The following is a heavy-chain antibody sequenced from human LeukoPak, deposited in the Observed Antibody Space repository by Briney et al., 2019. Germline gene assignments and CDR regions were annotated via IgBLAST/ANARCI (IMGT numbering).Heavy chain of an antibody. V-gene: IGHV3-48*03. CDR1: GFTFSSYE. Sequence: QPGGSLRLSCAASGFTFSSYEMNWVRQAPGKGLEWVSYISSSGSTIYYADSVKGRFTTSRDNAKNSLYLQMNSLRAEDTAVYYCARDPGQYYDTSDNWFDPWGQGALVTVSS. D-gene: IGHD3-22*01. J-gene: IGHJ5*02. CDR2: ISSSGSTI. CDR3: ARDPGQYYDTSDNWFDP.